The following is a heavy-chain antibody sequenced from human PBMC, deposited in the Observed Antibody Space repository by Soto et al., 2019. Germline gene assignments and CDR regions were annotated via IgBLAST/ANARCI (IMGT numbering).Heavy chain of an antibody. Sequence: EVQLVESGGGLVQPGGSLRLSCAASGFTVSSNYMSWVRQAPGKGLEWVSLIYRDGNTYYADSVKGRFNIYRDNSKNTLYHQLNSLRVEDTAVYYWARDSSSVGIEYWGQGTLVTVSP. J-gene: IGHJ4*02. CDR3: ARDSSSVGIEY. CDR1: GFTVSSNY. D-gene: IGHD6-6*01. CDR2: IYRDGNT. V-gene: IGHV3-66*01.